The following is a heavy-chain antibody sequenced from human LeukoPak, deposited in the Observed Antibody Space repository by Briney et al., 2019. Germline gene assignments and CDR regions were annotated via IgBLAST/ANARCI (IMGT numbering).Heavy chain of an antibody. D-gene: IGHD4-17*01. CDR1: GGSISSDNW. CDR3: ACTTTVTTKLNY. V-gene: IGHV4-4*02. CDR2: IYHSGST. J-gene: IGHJ4*02. Sequence: SGTLSLTWAVSGGSISSDNWWSWVRQPPGKGLEWIGEIYHSGSTSYNPSLKSRVTIEVDKSNNQFSLKLSSVTAADTALYYCACTTTVTTKLNYWGQGILVTVSS.